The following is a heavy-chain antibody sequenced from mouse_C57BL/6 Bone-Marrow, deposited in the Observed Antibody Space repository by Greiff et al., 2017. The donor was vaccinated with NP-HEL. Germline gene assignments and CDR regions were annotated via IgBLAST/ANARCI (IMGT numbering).Heavy chain of an antibody. D-gene: IGHD1-1*01. CDR2: IDPNSGGT. CDR3: ARGRFGIYYYGSTAMDY. V-gene: IGHV1-72*01. J-gene: IGHJ4*01. CDR1: GYTFTSYW. Sequence: QVQLQQSGAELVKPGASVKLSCKASGYTFTSYWMHWVKRRPGRGLEWIGRIDPNSGGTKYNEKFKSKATLTVDKPSSTAYMQLSSLTSEDSAVYYCARGRFGIYYYGSTAMDYWGQGTSVTVSS.